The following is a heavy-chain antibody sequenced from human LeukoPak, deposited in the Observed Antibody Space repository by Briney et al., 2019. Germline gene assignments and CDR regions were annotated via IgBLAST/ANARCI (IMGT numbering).Heavy chain of an antibody. D-gene: IGHD3-22*01. V-gene: IGHV1-69*10. CDR2: IIPILGIA. Sequence: SVKVSCKASGGTFSSYAISWVRQAPGQGLEWMGGIIPILGIANYAQKFQGRVTITADESTTTAYMELSSLRSEDTAVYYCARPWDSGGYFGSRLDYWGQGTLVAVSS. J-gene: IGHJ4*02. CDR1: GGTFSSYA. CDR3: ARPWDSGGYFGSRLDY.